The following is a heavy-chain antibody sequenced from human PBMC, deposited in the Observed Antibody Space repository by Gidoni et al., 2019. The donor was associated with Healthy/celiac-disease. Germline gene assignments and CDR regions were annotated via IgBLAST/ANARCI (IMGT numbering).Heavy chain of an antibody. V-gene: IGHV4-30-2*01. CDR1: GASISRGGYS. Sequence: QLQLQESGSGLVKPSQTLSLTCAVSGASISRGGYSWSWIRQPPGKGLEWIGYIYHSGSTYYNPSLKSRVTISVDRSKNQFSLKLSSVTAADTAVYYCARVIGAYCSGGSCYGYYFDYWGQGTLVTVSS. CDR3: ARVIGAYCSGGSCYGYYFDY. D-gene: IGHD2-15*01. CDR2: IYHSGST. J-gene: IGHJ4*02.